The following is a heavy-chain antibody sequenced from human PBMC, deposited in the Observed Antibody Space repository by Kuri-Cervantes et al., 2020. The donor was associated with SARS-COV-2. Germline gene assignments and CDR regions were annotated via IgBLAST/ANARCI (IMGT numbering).Heavy chain of an antibody. CDR3: ARRGSSWGY. J-gene: IGHJ4*02. CDR1: GFTFSSYS. V-gene: IGHV3-21*01. Sequence: GESLKISCAASGFTFSSYSMNWVRQAPGKGLEWVSSISSSSSYIYYADSVKGRFTISRDNAKNSLYLQMNSLRAEDTAVYYCARRGSSWGYWGQGTLVTVSS. CDR2: ISSSSSYI. D-gene: IGHD6-13*01.